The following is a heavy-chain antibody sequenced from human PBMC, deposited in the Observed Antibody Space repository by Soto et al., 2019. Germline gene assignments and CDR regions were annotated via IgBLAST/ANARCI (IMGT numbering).Heavy chain of an antibody. CDR1: GFTFSSYA. CDR3: ARDQVGSWYGDIEKEYYYYYYGMDV. D-gene: IGHD6-13*01. Sequence: GGSLRLSCAASGFTFSSYAMHWVRQAPGKGLEWVAVISYDGSNKYYADSVKGRFTISRDNSKNTLYLQMNSLRAEDTAVYYCARDQVGSWYGDIEKEYYYYYYGMDVWGQGTTVTVSS. CDR2: ISYDGSNK. V-gene: IGHV3-30-3*01. J-gene: IGHJ6*02.